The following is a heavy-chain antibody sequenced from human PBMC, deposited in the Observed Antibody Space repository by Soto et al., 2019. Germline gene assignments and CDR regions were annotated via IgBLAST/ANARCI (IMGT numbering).Heavy chain of an antibody. CDR3: ARERGGYKYFEY. Sequence: QVQLVQSGAEVKKPGASVKVSCEVSGYTFASYGISWARQAPGQGLEWMGWINTYNGNINYAQKFQGRVTMTADTSTSTAYMELRSLRSDDTALYYCARERGGYKYFEYWGQGTLVTVSS. D-gene: IGHD1-26*01. V-gene: IGHV1-18*01. J-gene: IGHJ4*02. CDR2: INTYNGNI. CDR1: GYTFASYG.